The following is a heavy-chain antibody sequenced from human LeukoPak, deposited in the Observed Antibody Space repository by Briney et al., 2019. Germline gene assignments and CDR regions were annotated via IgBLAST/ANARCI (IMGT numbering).Heavy chain of an antibody. J-gene: IGHJ5*02. Sequence: PGGSLRLSCAVSGFTFSSYAMHWVRQAPGKGLEYVSAISSNGDSAYYAHSVKGRFTISRDNSKNTLYLQMNSLRAEDTAVYYCAKDFSESLEPLFGPWGQGTLVTVSS. CDR2: ISSNGDSA. CDR3: AKDFSESLEPLFGP. CDR1: GFTFSSYA. D-gene: IGHD1-1*01. V-gene: IGHV3-64*01.